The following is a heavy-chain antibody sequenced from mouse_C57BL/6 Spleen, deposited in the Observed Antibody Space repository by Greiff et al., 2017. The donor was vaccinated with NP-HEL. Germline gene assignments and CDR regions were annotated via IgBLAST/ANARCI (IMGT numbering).Heavy chain of an antibody. J-gene: IGHJ3*01. CDR3: ARWDGNYWFAY. D-gene: IGHD2-1*01. CDR1: GYTFTNYW. V-gene: IGHV1-63*01. CDR2: IYPGGGYT. Sequence: QVQLQQSGAELVRPGTSVKMSCKASGYTFTNYWIGWAKQRPGHGLEWIGDIYPGGGYTNYNEKFKGKATLTADKSSSTAYMQFSSLTSEDSAIYYCARWDGNYWFAYWGQGTLVTVSA.